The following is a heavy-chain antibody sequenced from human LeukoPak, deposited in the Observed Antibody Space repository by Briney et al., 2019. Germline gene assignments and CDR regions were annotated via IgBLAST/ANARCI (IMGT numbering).Heavy chain of an antibody. Sequence: PGGSLRLSCAASGFTFSSYEMNWVRQAPGKGLEWVSYISSSGSTIYYADSVKGRFTISRDNAKNSLYLQMSRLRAEDTAVYYCAAGAMAFIDYWGQGTLVTVSS. J-gene: IGHJ4*02. D-gene: IGHD5-18*01. CDR1: GFTFSSYE. CDR3: AAGAMAFIDY. CDR2: ISSSGSTI. V-gene: IGHV3-48*03.